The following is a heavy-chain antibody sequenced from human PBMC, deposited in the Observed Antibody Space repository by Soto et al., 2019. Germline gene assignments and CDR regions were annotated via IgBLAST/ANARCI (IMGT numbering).Heavy chain of an antibody. J-gene: IGHJ4*02. CDR1: GFTFSNYG. CDR2: ISYDGSNK. CDR3: ARDNYDFWSGYNIWNDY. D-gene: IGHD3-3*01. Sequence: GGSLRLSCVASGFTFSNYGMHWVRQAPGKGLEWVAVISYDGSNKYYADSVKGRFTISRDNSKNTLNLQMNSLRAEDTAVYYCARDNYDFWSGYNIWNDYWGQGTLVTVSS. V-gene: IGHV3-30*03.